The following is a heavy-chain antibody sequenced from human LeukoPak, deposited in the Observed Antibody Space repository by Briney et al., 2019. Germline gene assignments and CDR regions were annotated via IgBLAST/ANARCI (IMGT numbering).Heavy chain of an antibody. D-gene: IGHD5-18*01. CDR1: GGSISSGGYY. CDR2: INHSGST. J-gene: IGHJ4*02. Sequence: SETLSLTCTVSGGSISSGGYYWSWIRQPPGKGLEWIGEINHSGSTNYNPSLKSRVTISVDTSKNQFSLKLSSVTAADTAVYYCARRLQLWFTQGFDYWGQGTLVTVSS. CDR3: ARRLQLWFTQGFDY. V-gene: IGHV4-39*07.